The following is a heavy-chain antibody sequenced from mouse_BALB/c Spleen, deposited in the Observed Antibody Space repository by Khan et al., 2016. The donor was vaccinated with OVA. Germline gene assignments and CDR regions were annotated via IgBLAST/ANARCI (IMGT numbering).Heavy chain of an antibody. J-gene: IGHJ3*01. CDR2: IDPTTGYT. V-gene: IGHV1-7*01. Sequence: QVQLQQSGAELAKPGASVKMSCKASGYTFTNYWMHWVKQRPGQGLEWIGYIDPTTGYTEYNQKFKDKATLTADKSSSTAYMQLSSLTSEDSAVYFCKSHGSSYTWFDYWGQGTLVTVSA. D-gene: IGHD1-1*01. CDR3: KSHGSSYTWFDY. CDR1: GYTFTNYW.